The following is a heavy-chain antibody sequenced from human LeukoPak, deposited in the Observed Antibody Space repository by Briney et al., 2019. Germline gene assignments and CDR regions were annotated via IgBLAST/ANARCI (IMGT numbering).Heavy chain of an antibody. CDR1: GFTFGDYA. CDR3: TRDMVGVVVIGPDY. Sequence: GRSLRLSCTASGFTFGDYAMSWVRQAPGKGLEWVGFIRSKAYGGTTEYAASVKGRFTISRDDSKSIAYLQMNSLKTEDTAVYYCTRDMVGVVVIGPDYWGQGTLVTVSS. J-gene: IGHJ4*02. V-gene: IGHV3-49*04. D-gene: IGHD3-22*01. CDR2: IRSKAYGGTT.